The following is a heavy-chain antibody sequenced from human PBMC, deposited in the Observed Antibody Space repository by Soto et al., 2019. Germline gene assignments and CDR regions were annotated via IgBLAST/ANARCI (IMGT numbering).Heavy chain of an antibody. J-gene: IGHJ6*03. CDR1: GGSISSYY. CDR3: ARDNYYYYMDV. V-gene: IGHV4-59*01. CDR2: IYYSGST. Sequence: QVQLQESGPGLVKPSETLSLTCTVSGGSISSYYWSWIRQPPGKGLEWIGYIYYSGSTNYNPSLKSRVTISVDTSKNQFSLKLSSVTAADTAVYYCARDNYYYYMDVWGKWTTVTVSS.